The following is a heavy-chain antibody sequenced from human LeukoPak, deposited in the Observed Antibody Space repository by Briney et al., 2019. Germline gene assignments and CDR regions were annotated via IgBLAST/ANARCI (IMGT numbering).Heavy chain of an antibody. CDR3: ARGVVIAPQTFDY. Sequence: ASVKVSCKASGYTFTVYSMHWVRQAPGQGLEWMGWINPNSGDTKYSQNFQGRVTMSWDTSISTAYMELNRLTSDDTAVYYCARGVVIAPQTFDYWGQGTLVTVSS. J-gene: IGHJ4*02. CDR2: INPNSGDT. CDR1: GYTFTVYS. D-gene: IGHD2-21*01. V-gene: IGHV1-2*02.